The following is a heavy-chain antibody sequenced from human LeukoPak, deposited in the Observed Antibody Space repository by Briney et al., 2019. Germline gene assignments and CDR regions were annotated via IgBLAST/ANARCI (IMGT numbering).Heavy chain of an antibody. CDR1: GDSLNSGSYY. CDR2: IYYSGNT. Sequence: SETLSLTCTVSGDSLNSGSYYWTWIRQTAGKGLEWIGRIYYSGNTSYNPSLRSRVTISVDTSKNQFSLNVHTLTAADTAVYFCARGVVTQRYYMDVWGRGTTVIVSS. D-gene: IGHD3-22*01. V-gene: IGHV4-61*02. J-gene: IGHJ6*03. CDR3: ARGVVTQRYYMDV.